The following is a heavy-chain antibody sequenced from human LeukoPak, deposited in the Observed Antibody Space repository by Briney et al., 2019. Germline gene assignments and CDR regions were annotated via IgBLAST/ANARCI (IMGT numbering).Heavy chain of an antibody. Sequence: GGSLRLSCAVSGFTFSSYAVTWVRQAPWKGLEWVSSISGTGDDTYYADSVKGRFTISRDNSKNTLYLQMNSLSVEDTAVYYCARVGYYASGPFSYFDYWGQGTLVTVSS. J-gene: IGHJ4*02. V-gene: IGHV3-23*01. CDR2: ISGTGDDT. D-gene: IGHD3-10*01. CDR3: ARVGYYASGPFSYFDY. CDR1: GFTFSSYA.